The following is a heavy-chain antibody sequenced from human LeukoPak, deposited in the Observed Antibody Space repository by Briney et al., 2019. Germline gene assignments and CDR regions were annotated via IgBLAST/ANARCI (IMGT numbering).Heavy chain of an antibody. CDR2: INPNRGGT. CDR1: GYTFSGYD. J-gene: IGHJ6*03. Sequence: ASVKVSCKASGYTFSGYDMHWVRQAPGQGLEWMGWINPNRGGTNYAQKFQGRVTMTRDTSINTVHMEVSRLRSDDTAVYYCARSNRHPERYYMDVWGKGTTVTVSS. V-gene: IGHV1-2*02. CDR3: ARSNRHPERYYMDV. D-gene: IGHD1-1*01.